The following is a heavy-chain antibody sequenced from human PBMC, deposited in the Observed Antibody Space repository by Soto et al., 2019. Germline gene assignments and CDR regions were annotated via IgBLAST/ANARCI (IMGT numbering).Heavy chain of an antibody. J-gene: IGHJ3*02. D-gene: IGHD4-17*01. CDR3: TTDYGDYGLLFLAFDI. CDR2: IKSKTDGGTT. CDR1: GFTLSNAW. Sequence: GGSLRLSCAASGFTLSNAWMSWVRQAPGKGLEWVGRIKSKTDGGTTDYAAPVKGRFTISRDDSKNTLYLQMNSLKTEDTAVYYCTTDYGDYGLLFLAFDIWGQGTMVTVSS. V-gene: IGHV3-15*01.